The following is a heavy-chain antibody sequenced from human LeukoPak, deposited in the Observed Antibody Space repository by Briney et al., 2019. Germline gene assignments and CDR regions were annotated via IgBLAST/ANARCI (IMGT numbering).Heavy chain of an antibody. D-gene: IGHD1-26*01. J-gene: IGHJ4*02. Sequence: GALRLSCAASGFTFSSYAMSWVRRAPGKGVEGVSAIIGSGGSTYYADSVKGRFTISRDNSKNTLYLQMNSLRAEDTAVYYCAKLGSGSYHRGSDYWGQGTLVTVSS. CDR3: AKLGSGSYHRGSDY. CDR1: GFTFSSYA. V-gene: IGHV3-23*01. CDR2: IIGSGGST.